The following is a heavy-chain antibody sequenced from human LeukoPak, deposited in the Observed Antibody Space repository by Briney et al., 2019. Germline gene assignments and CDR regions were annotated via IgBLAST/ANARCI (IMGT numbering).Heavy chain of an antibody. CDR3: AREAVTTSYYYGMDV. CDR1: GFNFRSYW. CDR2: INRDGSST. Sequence: PGGSLRLSHAASGFNFRSYWMHWVRQAPGRGRVGVSRINRDGSSTSYAAAVKGRFTLSRDNAKNTLYLRMNSLRDEDTAVYYCAREAVTTSYYYGMDVWGQGTTVTVSS. D-gene: IGHD4-17*01. V-gene: IGHV3-74*01. J-gene: IGHJ6*02.